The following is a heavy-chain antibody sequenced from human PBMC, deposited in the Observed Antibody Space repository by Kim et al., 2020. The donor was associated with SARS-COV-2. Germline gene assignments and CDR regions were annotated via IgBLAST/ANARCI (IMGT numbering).Heavy chain of an antibody. V-gene: IGHV3-48*02. J-gene: IGHJ4*02. Sequence: GGSLRLSCVASGFTFSSYSMNWVRQAAGKGLEWVSYISSTSSTIYYADSVKGRFTISRDNAKNSLYLQMNSLRDEDTAAYYCARDGGNGLLSYFDYWGQGTLVTVSS. CDR1: GFTFSSYS. CDR3: ARDGGNGLLSYFDY. D-gene: IGHD3-10*01. CDR2: ISSTSSTI.